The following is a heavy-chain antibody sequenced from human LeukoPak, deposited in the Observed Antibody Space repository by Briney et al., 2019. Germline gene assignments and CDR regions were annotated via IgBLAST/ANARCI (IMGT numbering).Heavy chain of an antibody. V-gene: IGHV1-2*02. Sequence: ASVKVSCKASGYTFTSYGISWVRQAPGQGLEWMGWINPNSGGTNYAQRFQGRVTMTRDTSITTAYMELSGLRSDDTAVYYCARDGGLDYWGQGTLVTVSS. CDR2: INPNSGGT. CDR1: GYTFTSYG. J-gene: IGHJ4*02. D-gene: IGHD3-3*01. CDR3: ARDGGLDY.